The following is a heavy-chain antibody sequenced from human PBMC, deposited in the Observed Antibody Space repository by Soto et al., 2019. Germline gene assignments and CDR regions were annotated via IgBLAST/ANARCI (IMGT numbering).Heavy chain of an antibody. J-gene: IGHJ3*02. V-gene: IGHV3-74*01. CDR2: INSDGSST. CDR3: ARDYDFWSGSPYDI. Sequence: PGGSLRLSCAASGFTFSSYWMHRVRQAPGKGLVWVSRINSDGSSTSYADSVKGRFTISRDNAKNTPYLQMNSLRAEDTAVYYCARDYDFWSGSPYDIWGQGTMVTVSS. CDR1: GFTFSSYW. D-gene: IGHD3-3*01.